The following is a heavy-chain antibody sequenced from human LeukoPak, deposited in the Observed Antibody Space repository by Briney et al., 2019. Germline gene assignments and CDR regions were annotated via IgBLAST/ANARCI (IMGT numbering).Heavy chain of an antibody. V-gene: IGHV4-39*07. Sequence: PSETLSLTCTVSGGSISSSSYYWGWIRQPPGKGLEWIGSIYYSGSTYYNPSLKSRVTISVDTSRNQFSLKLSSVTAADTAVYYCARQRFGTVTPVADWGQGTLVTVSS. CDR2: IYYSGST. J-gene: IGHJ4*02. CDR1: GGSISSSSYY. D-gene: IGHD5-24*01. CDR3: ARQRFGTVTPVAD.